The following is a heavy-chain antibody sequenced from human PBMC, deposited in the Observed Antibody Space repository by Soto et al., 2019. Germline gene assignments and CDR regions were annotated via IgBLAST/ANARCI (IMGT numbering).Heavy chain of an antibody. Sequence: VQLVESGGGLVQLGGSLGLSCAASGFTFSNYNMNWVRQAPGKGLEWLSYISISSTKYYADSVKGRFTISRDNAKNSLYLQMNSLRDEDTAVYYCARVGFGSTGWGGDFDYWGQGTLVTVSS. V-gene: IGHV3-48*02. J-gene: IGHJ4*02. D-gene: IGHD6-19*01. CDR1: GFTFSNYN. CDR2: ISISSTK. CDR3: ARVGFGSTGWGGDFDY.